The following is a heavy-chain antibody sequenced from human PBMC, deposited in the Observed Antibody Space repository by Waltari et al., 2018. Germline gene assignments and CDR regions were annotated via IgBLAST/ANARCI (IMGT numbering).Heavy chain of an antibody. V-gene: IGHV3-7*01. CDR1: GFTFSSYW. J-gene: IGHJ3*02. Sequence: EVQLVESGGGLVQPGGSLRLSCAASGFTFSSYWMSWVRQAPGKGLEWVANIKQDGSDNNYVYAVKVQFTISRDNAKNSLYLQMNSLRAEDTAVYYCARGGGQLWRAFDIWGQGTMVTVSS. CDR2: IKQDGSDN. CDR3: ARGGGQLWRAFDI. D-gene: IGHD5-18*01.